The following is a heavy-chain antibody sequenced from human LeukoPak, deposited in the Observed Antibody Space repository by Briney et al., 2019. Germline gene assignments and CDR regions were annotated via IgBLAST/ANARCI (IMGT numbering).Heavy chain of an antibody. CDR1: GYIFTSYD. J-gene: IGHJ4*02. CDR3: ARRSYYDFWSGYWGYYFDY. CDR2: MNPNSGNT. D-gene: IGHD3-3*01. V-gene: IGHV1-8*01. Sequence: ASVKVSCKASGYIFTSYDINWVRQATGQGLEWMGWMNPNSGNTGYAQKFQGRVTMTRNTSISTAYMELSSLRSEDTAVYYCARRSYYDFWSGYWGYYFDYWGQGALVTVSS.